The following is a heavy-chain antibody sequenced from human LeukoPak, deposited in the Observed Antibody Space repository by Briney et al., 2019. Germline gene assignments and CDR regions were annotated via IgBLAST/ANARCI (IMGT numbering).Heavy chain of an antibody. CDR1: GGSISSSNW. J-gene: IGHJ6*03. D-gene: IGHD3-9*01. Sequence: SETLSLTCAVSGGSISSSNWWSWVRQPPGKGLEWIGEIYHSGSTNYNPSLKSRVTISVDKSKNQFSLKLSSVTAADTAVYYCASGDYDISDGYYYYYMDVWGKGTTATVSS. V-gene: IGHV4-4*02. CDR3: ASGDYDISDGYYYYYMDV. CDR2: IYHSGST.